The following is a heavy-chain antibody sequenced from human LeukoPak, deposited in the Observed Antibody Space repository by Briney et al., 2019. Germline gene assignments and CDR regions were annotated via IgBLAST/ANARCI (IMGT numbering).Heavy chain of an antibody. Sequence: PGGSLRLSCAPSGFTFSSYSMTWVRQAPGKGLEWVSSISSSSSYIYYADSVKGRFTISRDNAKNSLYLQMNSLRAEDTAVYYCARTMARTYFDYWGQGTLVTVSS. CDR3: ARTMARTYFDY. D-gene: IGHD4/OR15-4a*01. J-gene: IGHJ4*02. V-gene: IGHV3-21*01. CDR2: ISSSSSYI. CDR1: GFTFSSYS.